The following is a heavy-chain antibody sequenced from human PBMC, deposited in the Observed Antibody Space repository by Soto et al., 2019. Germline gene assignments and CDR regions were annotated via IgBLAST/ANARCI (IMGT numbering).Heavy chain of an antibody. CDR3: ASAAVTGTAGLDF. J-gene: IGHJ4*02. D-gene: IGHD6-19*01. V-gene: IGHV1-69*13. CDR2: IIPMFRTT. CDR1: GYSFTSYG. Sequence: SVKVSCKASGYSFTSYGISWVRQAPGQGPEWMGGIIPMFRTTEYAQKFRGRITITADESTGTAYMELSSLTSDDTAVYYCASAAVTGTAGLDFWGQGTQVTVSS.